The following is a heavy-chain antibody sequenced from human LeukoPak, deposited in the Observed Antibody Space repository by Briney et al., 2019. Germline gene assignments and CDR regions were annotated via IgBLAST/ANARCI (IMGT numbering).Heavy chain of an antibody. Sequence: SETLSLTCAVHGGSFSGYYWSWIRQPPGKGLEWIVEINHSGSTNYNPSLKSRVTISVDTSKNQFSLKLSSVTAADTAVYYCARDLNGYSSGWYGYWGQGTLVTVSS. CDR1: GGSFSGYY. V-gene: IGHV4-34*01. CDR3: ARDLNGYSSGWYGY. J-gene: IGHJ4*02. CDR2: INHSGST. D-gene: IGHD6-19*01.